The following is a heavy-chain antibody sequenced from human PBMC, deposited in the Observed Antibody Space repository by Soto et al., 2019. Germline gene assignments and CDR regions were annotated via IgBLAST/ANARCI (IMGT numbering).Heavy chain of an antibody. V-gene: IGHV4-31*03. CDR1: GGSISSGGYY. CDR3: ARDVAAAGWPNWFDP. Sequence: QVQLQESGPGLVKPSQTLSLTCTVSGGSISSGGYYWSWIRQHPVKGLEWIGYIYYSGSTYYNPSLKSRFTISVDTSKNQFSLKLSSVTAADTAVYYCARDVAAAGWPNWFDPWGQGTLVTVSS. CDR2: IYYSGST. D-gene: IGHD6-13*01. J-gene: IGHJ5*02.